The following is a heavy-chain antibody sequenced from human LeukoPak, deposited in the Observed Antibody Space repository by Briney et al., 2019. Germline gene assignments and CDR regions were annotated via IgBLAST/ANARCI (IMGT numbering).Heavy chain of an antibody. J-gene: IGHJ5*02. CDR3: ARAPHGITMVRGVRSVVEWFDP. V-gene: IGHV3-48*01. D-gene: IGHD3-10*01. Sequence: AGGSLRLSCAASGFTFSSYSMNWVRQAPGKGLEWVSYISRSSSTIHYADSVKGRFTISRDNAKNSLYLQMNSLRAEDTAVYYCARAPHGITMVRGVRSVVEWFDPWGQGTLVTVSS. CDR2: ISRSSSTI. CDR1: GFTFSSYS.